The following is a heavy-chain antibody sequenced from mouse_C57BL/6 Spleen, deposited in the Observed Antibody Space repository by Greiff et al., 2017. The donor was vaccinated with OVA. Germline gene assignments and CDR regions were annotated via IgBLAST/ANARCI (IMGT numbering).Heavy chain of an antibody. J-gene: IGHJ4*01. CDR1: GYTFTSYW. CDR3: ARGANWDNYAMDY. D-gene: IGHD4-1*01. CDR2: IDPSDSYT. Sequence: VQLQQPGAELVRPGTSVKLSCKASGYTFTSYWMHWVKQRPGQGLEWIGVIDPSDSYTNYNQKFKGKATLTVDTSSSTAYMQLSSLTSEDSAVYYCARGANWDNYAMDYWGQGTSVTVSS. V-gene: IGHV1-59*01.